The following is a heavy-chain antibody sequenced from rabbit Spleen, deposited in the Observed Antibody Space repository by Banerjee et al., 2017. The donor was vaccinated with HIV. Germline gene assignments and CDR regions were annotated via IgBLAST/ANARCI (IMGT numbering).Heavy chain of an antibody. V-gene: IGHV1S40*01. CDR3: AKGDL. CDR2: IATSSSGNP. J-gene: IGHJ3*01. CDR1: GFSFSSGDY. Sequence: QSLEESGGDLVKPGGTLTLTCKDSGFSFSSGDYMCWVRQAPGKGLEWSACIATSSSGNPYYATWAKGRFTTPKTSSTTVTLQMTSLTAADTATYFCAKGDLWGQGTLVTVS.